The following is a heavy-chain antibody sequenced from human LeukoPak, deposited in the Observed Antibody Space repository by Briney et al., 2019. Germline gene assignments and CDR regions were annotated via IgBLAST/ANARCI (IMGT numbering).Heavy chain of an antibody. CDR2: INAGNGNT. D-gene: IGHD3-10*01. CDR1: EYTFTSYA. Sequence: ASVKVSCKASEYTFTSYAMNWVRQAPGQGLEWMGWINAGNGNTKYSQKFQGRVTITRDTSASTAYMELSSLRSEDTAVYYCARPTRGALGYWGQGTLVTVSS. CDR3: ARPTRGALGY. V-gene: IGHV1-3*01. J-gene: IGHJ4*02.